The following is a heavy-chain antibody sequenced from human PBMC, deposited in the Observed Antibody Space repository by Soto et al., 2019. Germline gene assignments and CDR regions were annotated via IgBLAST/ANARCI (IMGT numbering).Heavy chain of an antibody. Sequence: EVQLLESGGGLVQPGGSPRLSCAASGFTFSSYAMSWVRQAPGKGLEWVSAISGSGGSTYYADSVKGRFTISRDNSKNTLYLQMNSLRAEDTAVYYCAKPGSDFWSGYPDYFDYWGQGTLVTVSS. D-gene: IGHD3-3*01. CDR1: GFTFSSYA. CDR3: AKPGSDFWSGYPDYFDY. V-gene: IGHV3-23*01. J-gene: IGHJ4*02. CDR2: ISGSGGST.